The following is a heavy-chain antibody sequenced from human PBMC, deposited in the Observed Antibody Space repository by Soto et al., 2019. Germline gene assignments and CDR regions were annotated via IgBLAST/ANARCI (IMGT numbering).Heavy chain of an antibody. CDR1: GDSVSSNSAA. J-gene: IGHJ6*02. Sequence: SQTLSLTCAISGDSVSSNSAAWNWIRQSPSRGLEWLGRTYYRSKWYNDYAVSVKSRITINPDTSKNQFSLQLNSVTPEDTAVYYCARGGLRFLEWLEGGHYYYYGMDVWGQGTTVTVSS. CDR3: ARGGLRFLEWLEGGHYYYYGMDV. CDR2: TYYRSKWYN. D-gene: IGHD3-3*01. V-gene: IGHV6-1*01.